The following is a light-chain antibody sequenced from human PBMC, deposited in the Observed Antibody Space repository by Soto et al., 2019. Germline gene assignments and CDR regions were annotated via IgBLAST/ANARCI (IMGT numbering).Light chain of an antibody. CDR2: DVS. J-gene: IGLJ1*01. Sequence: QSVLTQPPSASRSPGQSVTISCTGTSSDVGGYNSVSWYQQYPGKAPKLMIYDVSKRPSGVPDRFSGSKSDNTASLTVSGLQAEDEADYYCCSFAGINNLVFGTGTKLTVL. V-gene: IGLV2-8*02. CDR1: SSDVGGYNS. CDR3: CSFAGINNLV.